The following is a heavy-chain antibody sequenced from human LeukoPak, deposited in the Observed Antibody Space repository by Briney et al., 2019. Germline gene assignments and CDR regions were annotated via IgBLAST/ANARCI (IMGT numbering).Heavy chain of an antibody. J-gene: IGHJ4*02. CDR3: ARGLRYYYDSSGYYSYFDY. V-gene: IGHV4-34*01. CDR1: GGSFSGYY. D-gene: IGHD3-22*01. Sequence: KPSETLSLTCAVYGGSFSGYYWSWIREPPGKGLGWIGEINHSGSTNYNPSLKSRVTISVDTSKNQFSLKLSSVTAADTAVYYCARGLRYYYDSSGYYSYFDYWGQGTLVTVSS. CDR2: INHSGST.